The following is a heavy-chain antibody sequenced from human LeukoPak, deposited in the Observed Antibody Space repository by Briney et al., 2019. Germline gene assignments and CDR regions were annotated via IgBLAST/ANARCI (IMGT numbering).Heavy chain of an antibody. Sequence: PSETLSLTCAVYGGSFSGYYWSWIRQPPGKGLEWIGEINHSGSTNYNPSLKSRVTISVDTSKNQFSLKLSSVTAADTAVYYCARASDPSVFDYWGQGTLVTVSS. CDR3: ARASDPSVFDY. D-gene: IGHD5/OR15-5a*01. CDR2: INHSGST. J-gene: IGHJ4*02. V-gene: IGHV4-34*01. CDR1: GGSFSGYY.